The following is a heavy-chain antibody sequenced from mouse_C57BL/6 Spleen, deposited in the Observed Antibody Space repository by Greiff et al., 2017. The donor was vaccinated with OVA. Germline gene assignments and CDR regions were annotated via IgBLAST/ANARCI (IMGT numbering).Heavy chain of an antibody. D-gene: IGHD2-4*01. J-gene: IGHJ4*01. CDR2: IDPETGGT. CDR3: TREEGLRAMDY. V-gene: IGHV1-15*01. Sequence: QVQLKESGAELVRPGASVTLSCKASGYTFTDYEMHWVKQTPVHGLEWIGAIDPETGGTAYNQKFKGKAILTADKSSSTAYMELRSLTSEDSAVYYCTREEGLRAMDYWGQGTSVTVSS. CDR1: GYTFTDYE.